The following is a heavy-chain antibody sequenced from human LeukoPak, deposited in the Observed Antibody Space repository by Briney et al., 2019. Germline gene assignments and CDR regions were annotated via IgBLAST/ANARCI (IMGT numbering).Heavy chain of an antibody. V-gene: IGHV3-64*01. Sequence: GGSLRLSCAASGFTFSSYAMHWVRQAPGKGLEYVSAISSNGGSTYYANSVKGRFTISRDNSKNTLYLQMGSLRAEDMAVYYCARSDTAMVRARSDYWGQGTLVTVSS. D-gene: IGHD5-18*01. CDR3: ARSDTAMVRARSDY. J-gene: IGHJ4*02. CDR1: GFTFSSYA. CDR2: ISSNGGST.